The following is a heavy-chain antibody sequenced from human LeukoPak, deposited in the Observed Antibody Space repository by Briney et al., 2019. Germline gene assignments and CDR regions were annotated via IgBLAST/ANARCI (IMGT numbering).Heavy chain of an antibody. D-gene: IGHD6-19*01. Sequence: GASVKVSCKASGYTFTSYYMHWVRQAPGQGLEWMGIINPSGGSTSYAQKFQVRVTMTRDTSTSTVYMELSSLRSEDTAVYYCARVGYSSGWYSNYYGMDVWGQGTTVTVSS. CDR2: INPSGGST. CDR1: GYTFTSYY. J-gene: IGHJ6*02. V-gene: IGHV1-46*01. CDR3: ARVGYSSGWYSNYYGMDV.